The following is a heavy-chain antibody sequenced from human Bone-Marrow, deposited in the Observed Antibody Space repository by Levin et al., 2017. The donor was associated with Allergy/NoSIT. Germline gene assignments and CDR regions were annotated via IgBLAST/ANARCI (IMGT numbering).Heavy chain of an antibody. CDR3: AKLGDDYRPGGLYYIDV. CDR1: GFAFSNYG. CDR2: VSSSGGAS. V-gene: IGHV3-23*01. Sequence: QPGGSLRLSCAASGFAFSNYGMNWVRQAPGKGLEWVSGVSSSGGASYDADSVKGRFTISRDNSKNTLYLQMNSLRAEDTAIYYCAKLGDDYRPGGLYYIDVWCKGTSVTVSS. D-gene: IGHD2-21*02. J-gene: IGHJ6*03.